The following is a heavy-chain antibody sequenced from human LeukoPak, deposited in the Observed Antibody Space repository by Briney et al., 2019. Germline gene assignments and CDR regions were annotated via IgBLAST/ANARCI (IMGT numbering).Heavy chain of an antibody. CDR1: GYIFTSYW. V-gene: IGHV5-51*01. CDR3: ARQNGVATDPPFFDY. J-gene: IGHJ4*02. CDR2: IYPGDSDT. Sequence: GESLKISCKGSGYIFTSYWIGWVRQMPGKGLEWMGIIYPGDSDTRYSPSFQGQVTISADKSISTAYPQWSSLKASDTAMYYCARQNGVATDPPFFDYWGQGTLVTVSS. D-gene: IGHD5-12*01.